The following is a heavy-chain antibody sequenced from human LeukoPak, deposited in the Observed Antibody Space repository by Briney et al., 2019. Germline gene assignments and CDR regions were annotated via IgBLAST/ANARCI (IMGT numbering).Heavy chain of an antibody. Sequence: GGSLRLSCAATGFTFSTYAMSWVRQAPGKGLEWVSASGGSGGGTYYADSVKGRFTISRDNSKNTLYLQMNSLRAEDTAVYYCAKVPGYDFWSGYYNYFDYWGQGTLVTVSS. D-gene: IGHD3-3*01. CDR1: GFTFSTYA. V-gene: IGHV3-23*01. CDR2: SGGSGGGT. CDR3: AKVPGYDFWSGYYNYFDY. J-gene: IGHJ4*02.